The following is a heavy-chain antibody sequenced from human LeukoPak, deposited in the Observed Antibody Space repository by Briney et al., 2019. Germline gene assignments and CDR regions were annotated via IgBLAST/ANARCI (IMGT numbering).Heavy chain of an antibody. CDR1: GYTFTSYD. D-gene: IGHD5-18*01. V-gene: IGHV1-8*01. CDR3: ARVYSLPAGQYYYMDV. J-gene: IGHJ6*03. Sequence: ASVKVSCKASGYTFTSYDINWVRQATGQGLGWMGWMNPNSGNTGYAQKFQGRVTMTRNTSISTAYMELSGLRSEDTAVYYCARVYSLPAGQYYYMDVWGKGTTVTVSS. CDR2: MNPNSGNT.